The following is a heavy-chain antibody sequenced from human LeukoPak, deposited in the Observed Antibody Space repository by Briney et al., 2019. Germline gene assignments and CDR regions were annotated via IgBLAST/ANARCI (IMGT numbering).Heavy chain of an antibody. Sequence: ASVTVSFKASGYTFTSYDINWLRQATGQGLEWMGWMNPNSGNTGYAQKFQGRVTMTRNTSMSTAYMELSSLRSEDTAVYYCAIRTHVDIVATLGERVKKGLDYWGQGTLVTVSS. D-gene: IGHD5-12*01. J-gene: IGHJ4*02. CDR1: GYTFTSYD. CDR3: AIRTHVDIVATLGERVKKGLDY. CDR2: MNPNSGNT. V-gene: IGHV1-8*01.